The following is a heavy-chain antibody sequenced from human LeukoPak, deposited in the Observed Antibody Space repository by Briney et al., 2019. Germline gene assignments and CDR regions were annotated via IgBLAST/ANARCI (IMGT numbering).Heavy chain of an antibody. V-gene: IGHV4-59*01. Sequence: SETLSLTCTVSGGSISSYYWSWIRQPPGKGQEWMGNIYYIGSTNYNPSFKSRVTISVDTSKNQFSLKVNSVTAADTAVYYCARVLLAAAGLNWFDPWGQGTLVTVSS. CDR2: IYYIGST. D-gene: IGHD6-13*01. J-gene: IGHJ5*02. CDR3: ARVLLAAAGLNWFDP. CDR1: GGSISSYY.